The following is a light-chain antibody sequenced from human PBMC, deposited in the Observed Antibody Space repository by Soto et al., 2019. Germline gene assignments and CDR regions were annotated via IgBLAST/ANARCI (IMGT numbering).Light chain of an antibody. CDR1: QSVSSN. CDR2: GAS. J-gene: IGKJ1*01. V-gene: IGKV3-15*01. Sequence: ERVMTQSPATLSVSPGERATLSCRASQSVSSNLAWYQQKPGQPPRVLIHGASTRATGIPPRFSASGSGTEFTLTINSLQSEDGAVYFCQQYNNWPWTFGKGTKVEVK. CDR3: QQYNNWPWT.